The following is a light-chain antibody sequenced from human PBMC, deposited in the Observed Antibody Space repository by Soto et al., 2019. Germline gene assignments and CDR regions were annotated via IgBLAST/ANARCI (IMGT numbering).Light chain of an antibody. CDR2: AAS. CDR1: QDISSY. V-gene: IGKV1-39*01. Sequence: DIPMTQSPSSLSASLVDRVTITCRANQDISSYLIWYQHKLGQAPKLLIHAASTLASGVPSRFSGSESGADFTLTISGLEHEDSATYYCQQSYKTPWTFGQGTKVEIK. CDR3: QQSYKTPWT. J-gene: IGKJ1*01.